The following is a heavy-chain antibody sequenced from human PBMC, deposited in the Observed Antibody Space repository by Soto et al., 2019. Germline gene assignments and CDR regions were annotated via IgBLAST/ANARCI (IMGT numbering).Heavy chain of an antibody. CDR1: GGTFSSYA. CDR2: IIPIFGTA. CDR3: ARGYSSGWYGWFDP. J-gene: IGHJ5*02. Sequence: AASVKVSCKASGGTFSSYAISWVRQAPGQGLEWMGGIIPIFGTANYAQKFQGRVTITADKSTSTAYMELSSLRSEDTAVYYCARGYSSGWYGWFDPWGQGTLVTVSS. V-gene: IGHV1-69*06. D-gene: IGHD6-19*01.